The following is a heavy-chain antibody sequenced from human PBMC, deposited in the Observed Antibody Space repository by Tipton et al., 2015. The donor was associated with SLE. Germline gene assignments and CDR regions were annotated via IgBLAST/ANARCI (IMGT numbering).Heavy chain of an antibody. D-gene: IGHD3-3*01. CDR1: GFIFRNYE. J-gene: IGHJ6*03. CDR2: IWVGSTRQ. Sequence: SLRLSCVASGFIFRNYEMNWFRQAPGKGPEWVSYIWVGSTRQSYADSVKARFTISRDNSKNTLYLQMNSLRGEDTAVYYCARDFLELGYYYMDVWGKGTTVTVSS. V-gene: IGHV3-33*08. CDR3: ARDFLELGYYYMDV.